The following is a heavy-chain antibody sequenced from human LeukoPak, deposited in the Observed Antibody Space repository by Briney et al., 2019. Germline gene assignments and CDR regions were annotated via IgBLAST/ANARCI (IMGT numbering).Heavy chain of an antibody. Sequence: GGSLRLSCAASGFGFTSYWMIWVRQAPEKGLEWVANINEDGSEKKYVDSVRGRFTISRDNVKNSLFLQMNSLTVDDTAVYYCARDHGYDSWGQGTLVTVSS. V-gene: IGHV3-7*05. CDR2: INEDGSEK. D-gene: IGHD5-18*01. J-gene: IGHJ5*01. CDR1: GFGFTSYW. CDR3: ARDHGYDS.